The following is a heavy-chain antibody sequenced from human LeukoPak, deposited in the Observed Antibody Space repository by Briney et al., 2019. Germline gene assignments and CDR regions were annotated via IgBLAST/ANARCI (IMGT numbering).Heavy chain of an antibody. CDR3: ARTYEKMATMGAFHY. CDR2: INPKNGGT. V-gene: IGHV1-2*02. Sequence: ASVKVSCKASGYTFSGYYMQWVRQAPGQGPEWMGWINPKNGGTNYAQKFQGRVTLTSDTSISTAYMELSGLRSDDTAVYYCARTYEKMATMGAFHYWGQGTLVTVSS. D-gene: IGHD5-24*01. J-gene: IGHJ4*02. CDR1: GYTFSGYY.